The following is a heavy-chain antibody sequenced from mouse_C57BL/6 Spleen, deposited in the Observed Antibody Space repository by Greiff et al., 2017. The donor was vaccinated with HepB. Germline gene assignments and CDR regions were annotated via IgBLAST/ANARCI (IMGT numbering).Heavy chain of an antibody. J-gene: IGHJ3*01. V-gene: IGHV5-4*01. D-gene: IGHD2-3*01. CDR1: GFTFSSYA. CDR3: ARGDGYYAY. Sequence: EVQGVESGGGLVKPGGSLKLSCAASGFTFSSYAMSWVRQTPEKRLEWVATISDGGSYTYYPDNVKGRFTISRDNAKNNLYLQMSHLKSEDTAMYYCARGDGYYAYWGQGTLVTVSA. CDR2: ISDGGSYT.